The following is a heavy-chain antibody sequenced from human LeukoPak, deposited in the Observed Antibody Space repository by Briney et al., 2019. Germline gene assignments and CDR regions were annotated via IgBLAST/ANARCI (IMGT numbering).Heavy chain of an antibody. J-gene: IGHJ5*02. Sequence: GASVKVSCKASGGTFSSYAISWVRQAPGQGLEWMGGIIPIFGTANYAQKLQGRVTITADESTSTAYMELSSLRSEDTAVYYCARDRLLVGATTWFDPWGQGTLVTVSS. CDR2: IIPIFGTA. D-gene: IGHD1-26*01. CDR3: ARDRLLVGATTWFDP. V-gene: IGHV1-69*13. CDR1: GGTFSSYA.